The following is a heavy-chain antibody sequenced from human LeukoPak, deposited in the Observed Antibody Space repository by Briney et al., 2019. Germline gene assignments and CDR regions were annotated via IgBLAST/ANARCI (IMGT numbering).Heavy chain of an antibody. Sequence: GESLKISCKGSGYTFTSYWIGWVRQMPGKGLEWMGIIYPGDSDTRYSPSFQGQVTISADKSISTAYLQWSSLKASDTAIYYCARRQRIASPETYSYFYYLDVWGKGTTVTVYS. CDR1: GYTFTSYW. V-gene: IGHV5-51*01. J-gene: IGHJ6*03. D-gene: IGHD6-13*01. CDR3: ARRQRIASPETYSYFYYLDV. CDR2: IYPGDSDT.